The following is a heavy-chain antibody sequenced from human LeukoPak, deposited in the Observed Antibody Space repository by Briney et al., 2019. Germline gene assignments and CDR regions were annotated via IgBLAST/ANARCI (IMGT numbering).Heavy chain of an antibody. D-gene: IGHD6-6*01. CDR2: INPNSGGT. Sequence: ASVKVSCKASGYTFTGYYMHWVRQAPGQGLGWMGWINPNSGGTNYAQKFQGRVTMTRDTSISTAYMELSRLSSADTAVYYCAFEYSSSVNWFDPWGQGTLVTVSS. J-gene: IGHJ5*02. CDR3: AFEYSSSVNWFDP. V-gene: IGHV1-2*02. CDR1: GYTFTGYY.